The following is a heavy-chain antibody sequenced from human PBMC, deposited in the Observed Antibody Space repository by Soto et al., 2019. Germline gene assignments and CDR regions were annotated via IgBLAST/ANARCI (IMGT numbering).Heavy chain of an antibody. CDR1: GVSMRSSDYY. CDR3: AGGQGNLGSRGY. Sequence: PSETLSLTCSVSGVSMRSSDYYWGWIRQPPNKGLEWIGSMHYSGSTFYNPSLKSRVTISVDTSKNQFSLKLTSVTAADTAVYYCAGGQGNLGSRGYWGQGTLVTVSS. CDR2: MHYSGST. J-gene: IGHJ4*02. V-gene: IGHV4-39*07. D-gene: IGHD3-16*01.